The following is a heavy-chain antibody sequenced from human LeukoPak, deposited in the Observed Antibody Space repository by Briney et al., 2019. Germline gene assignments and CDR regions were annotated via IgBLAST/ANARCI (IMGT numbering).Heavy chain of an antibody. J-gene: IGHJ4*02. CDR2: ISYDGSNK. Sequence: GGSLRLSCAASEXTFSSYGMHWVRQAPGKGLEWVAVISYDGSNKYYADSVKGRFTISRDNSKNTLYLQMSSLRAEDTAMYYCALLGLHDYGGDFDYWGQGTLVTVSS. V-gene: IGHV3-30*03. CDR1: EXTFSSYG. D-gene: IGHD4-23*01. CDR3: ALLGLHDYGGDFDY.